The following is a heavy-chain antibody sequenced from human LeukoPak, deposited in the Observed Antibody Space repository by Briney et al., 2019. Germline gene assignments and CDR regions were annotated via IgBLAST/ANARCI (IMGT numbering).Heavy chain of an antibody. CDR1: GFTFSSYA. Sequence: GGSLRLSCAASGFTFSSYAMGWVRQALGKGLQRISGITISGDNTYYADSVKGRFTISRDNSKNTLYLQMNSLRAEDTAIYYCGRDYHLDHWGQGTLVTVSS. D-gene: IGHD1-14*01. J-gene: IGHJ4*02. CDR3: GRDYHLDH. V-gene: IGHV3-23*01. CDR2: ITISGDNT.